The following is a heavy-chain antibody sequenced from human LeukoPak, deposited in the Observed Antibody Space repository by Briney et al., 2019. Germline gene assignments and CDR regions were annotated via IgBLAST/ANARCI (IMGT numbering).Heavy chain of an antibody. CDR2: INPNSGGT. V-gene: IGHV1-2*02. J-gene: IGHJ4*02. Sequence: GASVKVSCKASGYTFTGYCMHWVRQAPGQWLEWMGWINPNSGGTNYAQKFQGRVTMTRDTSISTAYMELSRLRSDDTAVYYCASGWQLADRWGDYWGQGTLVTVSS. CDR1: GYTFTGYC. D-gene: IGHD2-15*01. CDR3: ASGWQLADRWGDY.